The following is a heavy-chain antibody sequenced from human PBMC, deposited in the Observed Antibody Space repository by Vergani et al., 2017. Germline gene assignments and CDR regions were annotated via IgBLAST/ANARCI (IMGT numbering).Heavy chain of an antibody. Sequence: VQLLESGGSLKQPGGSVRLSCAASGFTFSTYAMHWVRQAPGKGLEWLAYIGKDGINTRYRDAVKGRFTVSRDNSKDILYRQMDSLRREDTALYYCAKYLSYSTDGLPDSWGPGTLVIVSS. CDR3: AKYLSYSTDGLPDS. D-gene: IGHD2-15*01. CDR2: IGKDGINT. J-gene: IGHJ4*02. V-gene: IGHV3-30*02. CDR1: GFTFSTYA.